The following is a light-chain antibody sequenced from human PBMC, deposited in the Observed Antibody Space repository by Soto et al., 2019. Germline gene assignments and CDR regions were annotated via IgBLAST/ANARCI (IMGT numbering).Light chain of an antibody. CDR1: NIGSKS. CDR2: YDS. Sequence: SYELTQPPSVSVAPGTTARITCGGNNIGSKSVHWYQQKPGQAPVLVIYYDSDRPSGIPERFSGSNSGITATLTISRVEAGDEADYYCQVWDSSSDHPHVVFGGGSKLTVL. CDR3: QVWDSSSDHPHVV. V-gene: IGLV3-21*04. J-gene: IGLJ2*01.